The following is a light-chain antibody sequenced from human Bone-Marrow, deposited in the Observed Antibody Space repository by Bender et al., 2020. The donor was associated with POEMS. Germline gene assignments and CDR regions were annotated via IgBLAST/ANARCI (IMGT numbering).Light chain of an antibody. CDR3: CSYAGSYTLV. CDR2: DVA. J-gene: IGLJ2*01. Sequence: QSALTQPASVSGSPGQSITISCTETSSDVGTFNYVSWYQHHPGTGPKLIVYDVAKRPSGVPDRFSGSKSGSTASLTVSGLQAEDEADYYCCSYAGSYTLVFGGGTKLTVL. V-gene: IGLV2-11*01. CDR1: SSDVGTFNY.